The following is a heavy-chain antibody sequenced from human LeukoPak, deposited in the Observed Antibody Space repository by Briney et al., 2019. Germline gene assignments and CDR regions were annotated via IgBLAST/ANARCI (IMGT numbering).Heavy chain of an antibody. CDR3: ARECCGGWYAHRGIDLDY. Sequence: ASVKVSCKASGYSFTNKHIHWVRQAPGQGLEWMGIINPRGGDTNYAQKFQGRVTMTSDTSTSTVYMEMSSLRSEDTAVYYCARECCGGWYAHRGIDLDYWGQGTLVSVSS. CDR1: GYSFTNKH. CDR2: INPRGGDT. D-gene: IGHD6-19*01. V-gene: IGHV1-46*01. J-gene: IGHJ4*02.